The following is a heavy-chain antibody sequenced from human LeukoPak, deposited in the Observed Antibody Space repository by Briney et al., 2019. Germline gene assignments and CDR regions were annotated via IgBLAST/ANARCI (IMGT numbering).Heavy chain of an antibody. CDR2: IYYSGST. D-gene: IGHD3-9*01. Sequence: PSETPSLTCTVSGGSISSYYWSWIRQPPGKGLEWIGYIYYSGSTNYNPSLKSRVTISVDTSKNQFSLKLSSVTAADTAVYYCARGNSGSEYYDILTGYGYYYYMDVWGKGTTVTISS. CDR1: GGSISSYY. V-gene: IGHV4-59*01. J-gene: IGHJ6*03. CDR3: ARGNSGSEYYDILTGYGYYYYMDV.